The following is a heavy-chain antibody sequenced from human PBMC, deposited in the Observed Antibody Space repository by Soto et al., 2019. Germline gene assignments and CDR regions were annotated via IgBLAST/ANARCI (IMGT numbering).Heavy chain of an antibody. CDR2: ISANNGNT. CDR1: DYIFTTYG. V-gene: IGHV1-18*01. CDR3: ARDLQFYSDSSGYRDVFDI. D-gene: IGHD3-22*01. J-gene: IGHJ3*02. Sequence: QVQLVQYGAEVKKPGASVKVSCKASDYIFTTYGISWVRQAPGQGLEWMGWISANNGNTYYAQKFQGRVIMTTDTHTRTIYMELRSLRSDDTAVYYCARDLQFYSDSSGYRDVFDIWGQGTMVTVSS.